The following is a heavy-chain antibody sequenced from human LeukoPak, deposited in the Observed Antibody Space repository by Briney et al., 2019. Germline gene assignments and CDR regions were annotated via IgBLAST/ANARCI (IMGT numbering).Heavy chain of an antibody. CDR3: ARIYSSGWYFPSFDL. V-gene: IGHV4-34*01. CDR1: GGSFSGYY. CDR2: INHSGST. J-gene: IGHJ5*02. D-gene: IGHD6-19*01. Sequence: PSETLSLTCAVYGGSFSGYYWSWIRQPPGKGLEWIGEINHSGSTNYNPSLKSRVTISVDTSKNQFSLKLSSVTAADTAVYYCARIYSSGWYFPSFDLWGQGTLVTVSS.